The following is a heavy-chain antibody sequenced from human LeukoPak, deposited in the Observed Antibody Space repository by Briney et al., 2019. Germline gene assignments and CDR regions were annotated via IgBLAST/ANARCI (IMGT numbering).Heavy chain of an antibody. CDR2: INSDGSEG. CDR3: ARSSYSSSSSV. D-gene: IGHD6-6*01. Sequence: GGSLRLSCAVSGFTFSGFWMSWSRQAPGRGLEWVASINSDGSEGYYADVVKGRFTISRDNAKNSLYLQINSLRAEDTAVYYCARSSYSSSSSVWGQGTMVTASS. V-gene: IGHV3-7*03. CDR1: GFTFSGFW. J-gene: IGHJ3*01.